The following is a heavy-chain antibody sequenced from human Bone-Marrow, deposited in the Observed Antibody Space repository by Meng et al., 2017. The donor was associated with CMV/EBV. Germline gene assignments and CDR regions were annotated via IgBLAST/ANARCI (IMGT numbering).Heavy chain of an antibody. CDR3: ARVARYCTNTDNCFDY. D-gene: IGHD2-8*01. V-gene: IGHV1-18*01. CDR2: ISAYNGNA. Sequence: ASVKVSCKASGYRFTKYGISWVRQAPGQRLEWMGWISAYNGNADYAQKLQGRVTMTTDTSTTTAYMELRSLRSDDTAMYYCARVARYCTNTDNCFDYWGQGTLVTVSS. J-gene: IGHJ4*02. CDR1: GYRFTKYG.